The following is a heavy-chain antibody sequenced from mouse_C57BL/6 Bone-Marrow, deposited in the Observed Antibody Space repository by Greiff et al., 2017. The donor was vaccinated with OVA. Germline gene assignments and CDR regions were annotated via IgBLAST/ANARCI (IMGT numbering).Heavy chain of an antibody. CDR1: GYTFTSYG. CDR2: IYPRSGNT. Sequence: VQLQQSGAELARPGASVKLSCKASGYTFTSYGISWVKQRTGQGLEWIGEIYPRSGNTYYNEKFKGKATLTVDKSSSTAYMELRSLTSDDSAVYFCATSISVGYFDVWGTGTTVTVSS. J-gene: IGHJ1*03. CDR3: ATSISVGYFDV. V-gene: IGHV1-81*01. D-gene: IGHD1-1*01.